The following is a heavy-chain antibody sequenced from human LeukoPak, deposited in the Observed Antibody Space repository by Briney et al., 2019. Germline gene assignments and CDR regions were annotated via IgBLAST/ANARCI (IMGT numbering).Heavy chain of an antibody. V-gene: IGHV3-13*04. CDR1: GFTFSRYD. Sequence: GGSLRLSCAASGFTFSRYDMHWVRLGTGGRLEWVSAIDTAGTTYYPASVKGRFTISRENAKSSLYLQMNSLRADDTAVYYCARKMTTVTYDGLDVWGQGTMVTVSS. CDR2: IDTAGTT. J-gene: IGHJ3*01. CDR3: ARKMTTVTYDGLDV. D-gene: IGHD4-17*01.